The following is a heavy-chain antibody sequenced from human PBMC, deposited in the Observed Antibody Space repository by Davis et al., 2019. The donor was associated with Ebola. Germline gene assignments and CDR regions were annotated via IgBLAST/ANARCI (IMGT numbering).Heavy chain of an antibody. CDR3: ARGVGATTGWFDP. V-gene: IGHV4-59*12. Sequence: ESLKISCTVSGGSIRSYYWSWIRQSPGKGLEWVGYVYSSGNTHYNPSLKSRVTISVDTSKNQFSLKLSSVTAADTAVYYCARGVGATTGWFDPWGQGTPVTVSS. CDR2: VYSSGNT. CDR1: GGSIRSYY. J-gene: IGHJ5*02. D-gene: IGHD1-26*01.